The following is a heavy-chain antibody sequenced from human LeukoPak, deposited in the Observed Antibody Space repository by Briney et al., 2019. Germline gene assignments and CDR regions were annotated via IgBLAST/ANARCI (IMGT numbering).Heavy chain of an antibody. D-gene: IGHD6-19*01. CDR1: GFISNNNA. CDR3: AKDNRRHYTSGPNPDSLH. J-gene: IGHJ4*02. V-gene: IGHV3-9*02. CDR2: ISWNSGSI. Sequence: GGSLRLSCAGSGFISNNNAMHWVRQRPGKGLVWVSDISWNSGSIDYADSVKGRFTISRDNAKNSLYLQMNSLRVEDTAFYYCAKDNRRHYTSGPNPDSLHWGQGALVTVSS.